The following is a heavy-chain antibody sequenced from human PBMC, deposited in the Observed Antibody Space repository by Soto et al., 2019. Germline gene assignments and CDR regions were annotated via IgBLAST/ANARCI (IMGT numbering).Heavy chain of an antibody. D-gene: IGHD3-22*01. J-gene: IGHJ3*02. V-gene: IGHV4-59*01. CDR1: GGSISNYY. CDR3: AREYYYDSSGYYSRGAFDI. Sequence: PSETLSLTCTVSGGSISNYYWNRIRQPPGKGLEWIGSIYNSGSTNYNPSLKSRVTISVDTSKNQFSLKQSSVTAADTAVYYCAREYYYDSSGYYSRGAFDIWGQGAMVTVSS. CDR2: IYNSGST.